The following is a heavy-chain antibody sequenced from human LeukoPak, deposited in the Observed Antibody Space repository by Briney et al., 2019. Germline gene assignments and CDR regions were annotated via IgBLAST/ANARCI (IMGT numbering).Heavy chain of an antibody. V-gene: IGHV1-18*01. CDR1: GYTFTSYG. J-gene: IGHJ3*02. CDR3: ARNTVAFDI. Sequence: ASVKVSCKASGYTFTSYGINWVRQAPGQGPEWMGWISAYNGNTKYAQNLQGRVTMTTDTSTSTAYMELRSLRSDDTAVYYCARNTVAFDIWGQGTMVTVSS. D-gene: IGHD2-15*01. CDR2: ISAYNGNT.